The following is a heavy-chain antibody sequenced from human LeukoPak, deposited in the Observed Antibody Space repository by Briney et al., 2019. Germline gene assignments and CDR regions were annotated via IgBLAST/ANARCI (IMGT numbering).Heavy chain of an antibody. V-gene: IGHV3-30*18. Sequence: SGGSLRLSCAVSGFTFSTYGMHWVRQAPGKGLEWVAVISDDGSNKFYADSVKGRFTLSRDNSKNTLYLQMNSLRAEDTAVYYCAKGITVRGVMILRWDLDYWGQGTLVTVSS. CDR3: AKGITVRGVMILRWDLDY. D-gene: IGHD3-10*01. CDR2: ISDDGSNK. J-gene: IGHJ4*02. CDR1: GFTFSTYG.